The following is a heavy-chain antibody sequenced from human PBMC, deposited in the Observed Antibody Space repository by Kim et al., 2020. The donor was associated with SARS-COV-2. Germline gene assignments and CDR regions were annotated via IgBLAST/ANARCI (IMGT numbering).Heavy chain of an antibody. J-gene: IGHJ4*01. D-gene: IGHD3-16*01. CDR2: ISRDGSTT. Sequence: GGSLRLSCATSGFTFDDYDMHWVRQAPGKGLEWISLISRDGSTTFYSDSVQGRFTISRDNRKNSLYLQMNSLTNEDTAFYYCVKDFMRAVFHLWGQGTLV. CDR3: VKDFMRAVFHL. CDR1: GFTFDDYD. V-gene: IGHV3-43*02.